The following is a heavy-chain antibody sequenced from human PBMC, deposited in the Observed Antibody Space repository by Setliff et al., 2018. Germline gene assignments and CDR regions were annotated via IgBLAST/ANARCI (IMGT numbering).Heavy chain of an antibody. J-gene: IGHJ6*02. Sequence: GGSLRLSCAASGFTFSRYWMSWVRQAPGKGLEWVANIKQDGSEKYYVDSVEGRFTISRDNAKKSVYLQMNSLRAEDTAVYYCARDHAYGSRFYYYYYGMDVWGQGTTVTVSS. CDR3: ARDHAYGSRFYYYYYGMDV. CDR2: IKQDGSEK. CDR1: GFTFSRYW. D-gene: IGHD3-10*01. V-gene: IGHV3-7*01.